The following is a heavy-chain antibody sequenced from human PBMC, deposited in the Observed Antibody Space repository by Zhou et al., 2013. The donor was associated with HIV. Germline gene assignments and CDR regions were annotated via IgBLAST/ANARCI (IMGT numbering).Heavy chain of an antibody. CDR2: INPGIGST. CDR1: GYAFTSYY. J-gene: IGHJ4*02. Sequence: QVQLVQSGAEMKKPGASVNISCKASGYAFTSYYIHWVRQAPGQGLEWMGLINPGIGSTYYAEKFQGRVTMTRDTSTNTVNMQLGTLTSEDTAVYYCARDARFSSSWYDPYFDYWGQGTLVTVSS. V-gene: IGHV1-46*01. D-gene: IGHD6-13*01. CDR3: ARDARFSSSWYDPYFDY.